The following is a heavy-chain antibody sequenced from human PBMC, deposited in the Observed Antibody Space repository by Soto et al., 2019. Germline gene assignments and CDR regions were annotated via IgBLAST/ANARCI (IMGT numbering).Heavy chain of an antibody. D-gene: IGHD3-10*01. Sequence: ASVKVSCKASGYTFTSYYMHWVRQAPGQGLEWMGIINPSGGSTSYAQKSQGRVTMTRDTSTSTVYMELSSLISEDTAVYYCARDRRMVRGVTRRYYYYYGMDVWGQGTTVTVSS. CDR2: INPSGGST. CDR3: ARDRRMVRGVTRRYYYYYGMDV. V-gene: IGHV1-46*01. CDR1: GYTFTSYY. J-gene: IGHJ6*02.